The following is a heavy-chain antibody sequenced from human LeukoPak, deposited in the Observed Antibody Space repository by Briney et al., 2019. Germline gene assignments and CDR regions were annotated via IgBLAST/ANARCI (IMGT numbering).Heavy chain of an antibody. Sequence: AGGSLRLSCAASGFTFSSYGMHWVRQAPGKGLEWVAVIWYDGSNKYYADSVKGRFTISRDNSKNTLYLQMNSLRAEDTAVYYCARGPYVSYDYLDYWGQGTLVTVSS. CDR2: IWYDGSNK. CDR3: ARGPYVSYDYLDY. CDR1: GFTFSSYG. V-gene: IGHV3-33*01. D-gene: IGHD5-18*01. J-gene: IGHJ4*02.